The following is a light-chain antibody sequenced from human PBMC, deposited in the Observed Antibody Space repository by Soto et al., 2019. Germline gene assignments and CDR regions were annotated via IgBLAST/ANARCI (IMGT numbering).Light chain of an antibody. CDR2: EVT. J-gene: IGLJ1*01. Sequence: QSVLTHPPSASGSPGHSVTISCTGTSSDVGGYNYVSWYQQHPGKAPKLMIYEVTKRPSGVPDRFSGSKSGNTASLTVSGLQAEDEADYFCCSHAGDNNYVFGTGTKVTVL. CDR1: SSDVGGYNY. V-gene: IGLV2-8*01. CDR3: CSHAGDNNYV.